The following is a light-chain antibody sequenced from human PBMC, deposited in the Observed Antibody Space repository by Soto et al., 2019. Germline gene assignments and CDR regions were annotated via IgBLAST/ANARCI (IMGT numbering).Light chain of an antibody. CDR1: QSISNN. Sequence: ETVMTQSPFTLSVSTVEIATVSCKASQSISNNVAWYQQKPGQAPRLLIYGASSRATGIPDRFSGSGSGTDFTLTISRLEPEDFAVYYCQQYGSFPITFGQGTRLEI. V-gene: IGKV3-20*01. CDR3: QQYGSFPIT. J-gene: IGKJ5*01. CDR2: GAS.